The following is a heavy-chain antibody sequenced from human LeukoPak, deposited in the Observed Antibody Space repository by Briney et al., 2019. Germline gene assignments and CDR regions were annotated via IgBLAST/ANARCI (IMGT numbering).Heavy chain of an antibody. CDR3: ARDLRSEGAFDI. J-gene: IGHJ3*02. V-gene: IGHV4-59*01. CDR2: IYYSGST. D-gene: IGHD3-3*01. Sequence: SETLSLTCTVSGGSISSYYWSWIRQPPGKGLEWIGYIYYSGSTNYNPSLKSRVTISVDTSKNQFSLRLSSVTAADTAVYYCARDLRSEGAFDIWGQGTMVTVSS. CDR1: GGSISSYY.